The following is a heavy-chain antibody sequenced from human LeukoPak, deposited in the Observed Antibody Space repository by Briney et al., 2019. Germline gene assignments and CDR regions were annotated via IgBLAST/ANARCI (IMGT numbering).Heavy chain of an antibody. D-gene: IGHD3-3*01. Sequence: PSETLSLTCTVSGGSISSYYWSWIRQPPGKGLEWIGYIYYSGSTNYNPSLKSRVTISVDTSKNQFSLKLSSVTAADTAVYYCARAKYDFWSGPIPYGMDVWGQGTTVTVSS. J-gene: IGHJ6*02. V-gene: IGHV4-59*01. CDR3: ARAKYDFWSGPIPYGMDV. CDR2: IYYSGST. CDR1: GGSISSYY.